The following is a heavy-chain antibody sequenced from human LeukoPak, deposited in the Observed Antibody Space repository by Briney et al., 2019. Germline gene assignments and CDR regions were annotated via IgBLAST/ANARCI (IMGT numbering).Heavy chain of an antibody. CDR1: GYTFTSYG. V-gene: IGHV1-18*01. CDR2: ISAYNGNT. J-gene: IGHJ6*02. Sequence: GASVKVSCKASGYTFTSYGISWVRQAPGQGLEWMGWISAYNGNTNYAQKLQGRVTMTTDTSTSTAYMELRSLRSDDTAVYYCARDPYYYDSSGYYYDYYYYGMDVWGQGTTVTVSS. CDR3: ARDPYYYDSSGYYYDYYYYGMDV. D-gene: IGHD3-22*01.